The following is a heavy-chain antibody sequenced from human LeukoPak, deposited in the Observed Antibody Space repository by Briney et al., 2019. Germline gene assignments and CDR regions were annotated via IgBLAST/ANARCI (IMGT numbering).Heavy chain of an antibody. J-gene: IGHJ4*02. CDR2: INHSGST. Sequence: SETLSLTCAVYGGSFSGYYWSWIRQPPGKGLEWIGEINHSGSTNYNPSLKSRVTISVDTSKNQFSLKLSSVTAADTAVYYCAGSSSSEDYWGQGTLVTVSS. CDR3: AGSSSSEDY. V-gene: IGHV4-34*01. CDR1: GGSFSGYY. D-gene: IGHD6-6*01.